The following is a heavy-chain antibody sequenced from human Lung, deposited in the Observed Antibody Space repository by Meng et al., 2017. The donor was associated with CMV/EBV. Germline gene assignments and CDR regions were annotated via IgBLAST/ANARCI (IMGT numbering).Heavy chain of an antibody. CDR1: GYRFTDHY. V-gene: IGHV1-2*02. Sequence: ASVXVSCKASGYRFTDHYFHWVRQAPGQGLEWMGWFYPNSGGTHYAQKFKGRLTVTRDTSISTGYMELSSRGSDDTAVYYCARDTDWGTDYWGQGTLVTVSS. J-gene: IGHJ4*02. CDR2: FYPNSGGT. D-gene: IGHD7-27*01. CDR3: ARDTDWGTDY.